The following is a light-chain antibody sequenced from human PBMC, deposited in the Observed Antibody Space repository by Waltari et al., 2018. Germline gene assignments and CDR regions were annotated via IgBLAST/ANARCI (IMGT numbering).Light chain of an antibody. V-gene: IGLV2-11*01. CDR2: DVR. J-gene: IGLJ1*01. CDR3: CSYAGSYTDV. Sequence: QSALTQPRSVSGSPGQSVTIPCTGTIIDVGTYKYVSWYQQHPGKAPRLMLLDVRSRPSGVPYRLSGSQSGNTASLTISGLQAEDEADYYCCSYAGSYTDVFGTGTKVTVL. CDR1: IIDVGTYKY.